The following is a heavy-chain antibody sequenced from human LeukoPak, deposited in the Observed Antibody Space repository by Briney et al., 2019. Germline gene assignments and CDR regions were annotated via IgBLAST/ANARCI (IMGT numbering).Heavy chain of an antibody. CDR3: ARRPYCTSTSCPPRHAFDI. D-gene: IGHD2-2*01. V-gene: IGHV4-38-2*01. Sequence: KPSETLSLTCAVSGYSISSGFFWGWLRQPPGQGLEWIGSIYHSGSTYYNPSLKSRVTISVDTSKNQFSLKLSSVTAADTAVYYCARRPYCTSTSCPPRHAFDIWGQGTMVTVSS. J-gene: IGHJ3*02. CDR2: IYHSGST. CDR1: GYSISSGFF.